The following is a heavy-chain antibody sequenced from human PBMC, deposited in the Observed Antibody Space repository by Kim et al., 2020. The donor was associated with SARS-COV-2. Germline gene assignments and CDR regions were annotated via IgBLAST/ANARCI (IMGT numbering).Heavy chain of an antibody. D-gene: IGHD6-19*01. CDR3: ARDWGSGWGE. Sequence: SNKFYAYRANGRFTISRDNSKNTRYMQMTSLRAEDTAVYYCARDWGSGWGEWGQGTLVTVSS. CDR2: SNK. J-gene: IGHJ4*02. V-gene: IGHV3-30-3*01.